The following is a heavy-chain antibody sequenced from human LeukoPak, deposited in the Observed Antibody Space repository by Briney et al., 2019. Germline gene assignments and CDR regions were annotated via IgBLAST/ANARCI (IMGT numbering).Heavy chain of an antibody. CDR2: INHSGST. Sequence: SETLSLTCAVYGGSFSGYYWSWICQPPGKGLEWIGEINHSGSTNYNPSLKSRVTISVDTSKNQFSLKLSSVTAADTAVYYCSSSYPAGDDYWGQGTLVTVSS. CDR1: GGSFSGYY. V-gene: IGHV4-34*01. D-gene: IGHD6-13*01. J-gene: IGHJ4*02. CDR3: SSSYPAGDDY.